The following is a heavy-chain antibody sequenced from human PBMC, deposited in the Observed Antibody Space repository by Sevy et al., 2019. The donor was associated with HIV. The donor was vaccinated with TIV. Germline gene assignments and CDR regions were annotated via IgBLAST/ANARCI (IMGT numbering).Heavy chain of an antibody. CDR3: VRAIGAAGSY. CDR1: GFSFSSYW. CDR2: IKEDGSMI. J-gene: IGHJ4*02. V-gene: IGHV3-7*01. Sequence: GGSLRLSCEASGFSFSSYWMSWVRQAPGKGLEWVANIKEDGSMIYYVDSVKGRFTISRDNPKNSVYLQMTSLRAEDAALYYCVRAIGAAGSYWGQGTLVTVSS. D-gene: IGHD6-13*01.